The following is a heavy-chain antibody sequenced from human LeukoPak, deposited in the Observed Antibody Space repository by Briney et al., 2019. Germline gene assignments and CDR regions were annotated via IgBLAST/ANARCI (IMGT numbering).Heavy chain of an antibody. Sequence: GGSLRLSCAASGFTFSSYAMSWVRQAPGKGLEWVSAISGSGGSTYYADSVKGRSTISRDNSKNTLYLQMNSLRAEDTAVYYCAKVPRIVVVPAAPGWFDPWGQGTLVTVSS. V-gene: IGHV3-23*01. J-gene: IGHJ5*02. D-gene: IGHD2-2*01. CDR1: GFTFSSYA. CDR3: AKVPRIVVVPAAPGWFDP. CDR2: ISGSGGST.